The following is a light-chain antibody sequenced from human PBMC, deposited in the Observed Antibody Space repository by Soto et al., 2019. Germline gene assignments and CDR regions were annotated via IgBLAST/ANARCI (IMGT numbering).Light chain of an antibody. V-gene: IGKV3-20*01. CDR1: QSISNSY. CDR2: GAS. J-gene: IGKJ1*01. CDR3: QQYGSSPRT. Sequence: EIVLTQSPGTLSLSPGERATLSCRASQSISNSYLAWYQQRPGQAPRLLIYGASSRATGIPDRFSGSGSVTDFTLTISRLEPEDFAVYFCQQYGSSPRTFGQGTKEDIK.